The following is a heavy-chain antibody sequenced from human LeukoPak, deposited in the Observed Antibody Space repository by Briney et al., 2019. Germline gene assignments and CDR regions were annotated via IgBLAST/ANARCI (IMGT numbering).Heavy chain of an antibody. CDR3: ARDPVPYYFDY. CDR1: GFTVSRDY. V-gene: IGHV3-21*01. Sequence: GGSLRLSCAASGFTVSRDYMSWVRQAPGKGLEWVSSISSSSSYIYYADSVKGRFTISRDNAKNSLYLQMNSLRAEDTAVYYCARDPVPYYFDYWGQGTLVTVSS. J-gene: IGHJ4*02. CDR2: ISSSSSYI.